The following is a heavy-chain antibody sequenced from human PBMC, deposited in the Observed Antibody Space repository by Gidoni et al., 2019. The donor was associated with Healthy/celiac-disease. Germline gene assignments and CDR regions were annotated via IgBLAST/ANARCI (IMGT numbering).Heavy chain of an antibody. J-gene: IGHJ5*02. D-gene: IGHD6-19*01. CDR3: ASADTGYSSGWYGFDP. CDR2: INAGNGNT. V-gene: IGHV1-3*01. CDR1: GYTFTSYA. Sequence: QVQLVQSGAEVKKPGASVKVSCQASGYTFTSYAMHWVRQAPGQRLEWMGWINAGNGNTKYSQKFQGRVTITRDTSASTAYMELSSLRSEDTAVYYCASADTGYSSGWYGFDPWGQGTLVTVSS.